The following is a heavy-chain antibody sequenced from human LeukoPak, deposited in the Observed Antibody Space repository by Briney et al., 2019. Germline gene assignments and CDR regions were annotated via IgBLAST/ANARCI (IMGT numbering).Heavy chain of an antibody. J-gene: IGHJ4*02. CDR1: GFIFSTYW. CDR3: ARDAGGFGELVY. CDR2: IKQDGSDK. Sequence: PGGSLRLSCAASGFIFSTYWMSWVRQAPGKGLEWVANIKQDGSDKYCVDSVKGRFTISRDNAKNSLYLQMNSLRAEDTALYYCARDAGGFGELVYWGPGTLVTVSS. V-gene: IGHV3-7*01. D-gene: IGHD3-10*01.